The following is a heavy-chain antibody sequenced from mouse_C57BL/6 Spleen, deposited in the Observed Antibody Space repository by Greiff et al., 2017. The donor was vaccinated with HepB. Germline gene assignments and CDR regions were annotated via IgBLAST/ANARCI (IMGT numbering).Heavy chain of an antibody. J-gene: IGHJ1*03. Sequence: DVMLVESGGGLVQPGGSLSLSCAASGFTFTDYYMSWVRQPPGKALEWLGFIRNKANGYTTEYSASVKGRFTISRDNSQSILYLQMNALRAEDSATYYCARTPSYYGSYFDVWGTGTTVTVSS. CDR2: IRNKANGYTT. V-gene: IGHV7-3*01. D-gene: IGHD1-1*01. CDR3: ARTPSYYGSYFDV. CDR1: GFTFTDYY.